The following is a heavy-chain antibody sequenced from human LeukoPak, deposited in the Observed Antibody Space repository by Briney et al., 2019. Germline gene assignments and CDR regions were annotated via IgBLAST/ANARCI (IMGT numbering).Heavy chain of an antibody. D-gene: IGHD2-15*01. J-gene: IGHJ5*02. Sequence: GGSLRLSCAASGFTFSSYEMNWVRQAPGKGLEWVSYISSSGSTIYYADSVKGRFTISRDNAKNSLYLQMNSLRAEDTAVNNCASLLRSGVVVVAATPYNWFDPWGQGTLVTVSS. CDR2: ISSSGSTI. CDR1: GFTFSSYE. V-gene: IGHV3-48*03. CDR3: ASLLRSGVVVVAATPYNWFDP.